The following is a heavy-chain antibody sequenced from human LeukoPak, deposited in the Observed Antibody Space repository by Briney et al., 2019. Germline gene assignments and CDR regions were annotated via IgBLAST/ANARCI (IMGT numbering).Heavy chain of an antibody. J-gene: IGHJ4*02. CDR1: GYTFTGYY. CDR2: INPNSGGT. CDR3: ARGGFWTPTRQYYFDY. Sequence: ASVKVSCKASGYTFTGYYMHWVRQAPGQGLEWMGWINPNSGGTNYAQKFQGRVTMTRDTSTSTVYMELSSLRSEDTAVYYCARGGFWTPTRQYYFDYWGQGTLVTVSS. V-gene: IGHV1-2*02. D-gene: IGHD3/OR15-3a*01.